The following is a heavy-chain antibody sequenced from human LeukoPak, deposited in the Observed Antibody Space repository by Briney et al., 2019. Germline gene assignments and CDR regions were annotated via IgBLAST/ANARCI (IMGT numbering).Heavy chain of an antibody. CDR2: INHSGST. Sequence: SETLSLTCAVYGGSFSGYYWSWIRQPPGKGLEWIGEINHSGSTNYNPSLKSRVTISVDTSKNQFSLNLSSVTAADTAVYYCARITYCGGDCYPGYFGYWGQGTLVTVSS. CDR1: GGSFSGYY. CDR3: ARITYCGGDCYPGYFGY. J-gene: IGHJ4*02. D-gene: IGHD2-21*02. V-gene: IGHV4-34*01.